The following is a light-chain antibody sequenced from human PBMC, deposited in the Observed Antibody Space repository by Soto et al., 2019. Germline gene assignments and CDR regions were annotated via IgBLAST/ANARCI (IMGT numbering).Light chain of an antibody. CDR3: QQSNNWPPLT. Sequence: ELVMTQSPATLSVSPGETATLSCRASQSVAGNLAWYQQKPGQPPRLLLYGVSTRATGVPARFSGSGSETDFSLTISSLQIEDFALYYCQQSNNWPPLTFGGGTKVDIK. CDR2: GVS. V-gene: IGKV3-15*01. J-gene: IGKJ4*01. CDR1: QSVAGN.